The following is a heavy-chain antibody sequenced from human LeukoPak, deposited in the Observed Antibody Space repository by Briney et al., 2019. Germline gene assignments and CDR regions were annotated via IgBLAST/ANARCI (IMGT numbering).Heavy chain of an antibody. D-gene: IGHD3-22*01. V-gene: IGHV4-39*07. CDR1: GGSISSSSYY. J-gene: IGHJ4*02. CDR2: IYYSGST. CDR3: ARDHRYYYDSSGYYYVPVDSKYYFDY. Sequence: SETLSLTCTVSGGSISSSSYYWGWIRQPPGKGLEWIGCIYYSGSTYYNPSLKSRVTISVDTSKNQFSLKLSSVTAADTAVYYCARDHRYYYDSSGYYYVPVDSKYYFDYWGQGTLVTVSS.